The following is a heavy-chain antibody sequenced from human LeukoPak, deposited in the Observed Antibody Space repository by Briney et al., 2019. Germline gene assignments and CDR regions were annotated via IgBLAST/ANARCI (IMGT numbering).Heavy chain of an antibody. V-gene: IGHV3-30*03. J-gene: IGHJ4*02. Sequence: QPGGSLRLSCAASGFTFSSYGMHWVRQAPGKGLEWVAVISYDGSNKYYADSVKGRFTISRDNSKNTLYLQMNSLRAEDTAVYYCASTPGGLVPDNFDYWGQGTLVTVSS. CDR1: GFTFSSYG. CDR3: ASTPGGLVPDNFDY. D-gene: IGHD6-6*01. CDR2: ISYDGSNK.